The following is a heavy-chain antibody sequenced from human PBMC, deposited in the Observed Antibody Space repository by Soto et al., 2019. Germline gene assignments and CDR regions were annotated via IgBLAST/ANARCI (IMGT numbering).Heavy chain of an antibody. J-gene: IGHJ6*04. Sequence: SETLSLTCTVSGGSISPYYWSWIRQPPGKGLEWIGYISYSGTSSYNPSLKSRVTISLDTSKNQFSLKLSSVTAPDTAVYYCARVSPYCTNGICYSAMDVWGKGTTVTVSS. D-gene: IGHD2-8*01. CDR1: GGSISPYY. V-gene: IGHV4-59*01. CDR3: ARVSPYCTNGICYSAMDV. CDR2: ISYSGTS.